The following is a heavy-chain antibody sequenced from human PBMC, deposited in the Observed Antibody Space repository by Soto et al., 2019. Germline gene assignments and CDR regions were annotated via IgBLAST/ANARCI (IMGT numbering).Heavy chain of an antibody. J-gene: IGHJ5*02. CDR2: IYYSGST. Sequence: ASETLSLTCTVSGGSISSYYWSWIRQPPGKGLEWIGYIYYSGSTNYNPSLKSRVTISVDTSKNQFSLKLSSVTAADTAVYYCARHSVWGYGGYDFGWFDPWGQGTLVTVSS. CDR1: GGSISSYY. D-gene: IGHD5-12*01. CDR3: ARHSVWGYGGYDFGWFDP. V-gene: IGHV4-59*08.